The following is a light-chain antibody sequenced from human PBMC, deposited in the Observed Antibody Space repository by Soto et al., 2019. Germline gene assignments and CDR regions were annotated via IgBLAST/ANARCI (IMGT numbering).Light chain of an antibody. CDR1: SSDVGSYNF. J-gene: IGLJ2*01. V-gene: IGLV2-23*03. CDR2: EGN. Sequence: QLVLTQPASVSGSPGQSITISCAGTSSDVGSYNFVSWYQQHPGKAPKLMIYEGNKRPSGVSNRFSGSKSGNTASLTISGLQAADEADYYCCSYAGSSTFVVFGGGTKLTVL. CDR3: CSYAGSSTFVV.